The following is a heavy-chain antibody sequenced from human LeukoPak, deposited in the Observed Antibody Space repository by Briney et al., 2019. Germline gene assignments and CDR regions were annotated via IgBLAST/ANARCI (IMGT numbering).Heavy chain of an antibody. J-gene: IGHJ6*03. CDR2: IYYSGST. CDR3: ARGRRGSNPLFSLDYYYYMDV. D-gene: IGHD4-11*01. V-gene: IGHV4-59*01. Sequence: SGPTLVKPSETLSLTCTVSGGSISSYYWSWIRQPPGKGLEWIGYIYYSGSTNYNPSLKSRVTISVDTSKNQFSLKLSSVTAADTAVYYCARGRRGSNPLFSLDYYYYMDVWGKGTTVTVSS. CDR1: GGSISSYY.